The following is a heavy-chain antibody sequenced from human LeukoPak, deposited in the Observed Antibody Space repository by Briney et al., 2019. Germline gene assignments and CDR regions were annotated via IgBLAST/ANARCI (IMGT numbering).Heavy chain of an antibody. J-gene: IGHJ5*02. CDR1: GGSISSYY. Sequence: PSETLSLTCTVSGGSISSYYWSWIRQPAGKGLEWIGRIYTSGSTNYNPSLKSRVTISVDTSKNQFSLKLSSVTAADTAVYSCARGRMIMVRGVIITGNWFDPWGQGTLVTVSS. D-gene: IGHD3-10*01. CDR3: ARGRMIMVRGVIITGNWFDP. V-gene: IGHV4-4*07. CDR2: IYTSGST.